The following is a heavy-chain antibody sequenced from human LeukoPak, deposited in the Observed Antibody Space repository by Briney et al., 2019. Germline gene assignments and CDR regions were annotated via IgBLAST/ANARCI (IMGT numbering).Heavy chain of an antibody. V-gene: IGHV4-39*01. D-gene: IGHD1-26*01. CDR2: IYYSGST. CDR3: ARHSIGATTDFDY. CDR1: GGSIRSSSYY. J-gene: IGHJ4*02. Sequence: SETLSLTCTVSGGSIRSSSYYWGWIRHPPGQGLEWIGSIYYSGSTYYNPSLKSRVTISVDTSKNQFSLKLSSVTAADTAVYYCARHSIGATTDFDYWGQGTLVTVSS.